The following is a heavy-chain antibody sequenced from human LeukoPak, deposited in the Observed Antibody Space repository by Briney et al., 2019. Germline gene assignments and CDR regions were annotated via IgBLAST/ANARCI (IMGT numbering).Heavy chain of an antibody. CDR2: TYCRSKWYN. D-gene: IGHD6-13*01. CDR1: GDSVSSNSAA. J-gene: IGHJ4*02. V-gene: IGHV6-1*01. CDR3: AREAAANSLDY. Sequence: SQTLSLTCAISGDSVSSNSAAWSWLRQSPSRGLEWLGRTYCRSKWYNDYAVSVKSRITINPETSKNQFSLQLNSVTPEDTAVYYCAREAAANSLDYWGQGTLVTVSS.